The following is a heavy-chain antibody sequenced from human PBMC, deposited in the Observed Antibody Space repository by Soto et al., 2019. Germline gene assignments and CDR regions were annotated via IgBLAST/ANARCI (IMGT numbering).Heavy chain of an antibody. Sequence: SETLSLTCAVYGGSFSGYYLSWIRQPPGKGLEWIGEINHSGSTNYNPSLKSRVTISVDTSKNQFSLKLSSVTAADTAVYYCASVASLNWFDPWGQGTLVTVSS. CDR1: GGSFSGYY. CDR3: ASVASLNWFDP. D-gene: IGHD2-21*01. V-gene: IGHV4-34*01. J-gene: IGHJ5*02. CDR2: INHSGST.